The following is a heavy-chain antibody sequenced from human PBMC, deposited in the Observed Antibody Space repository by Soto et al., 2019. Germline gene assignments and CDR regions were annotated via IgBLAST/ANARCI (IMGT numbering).Heavy chain of an antibody. CDR2: MFHSGRT. CDR1: GDSISSYF. J-gene: IGHJ3*01. CDR3: AKDVKYYDSTGYDAFAV. Sequence: ESLSLTGAVSGDSISSYFWTWIRQPPGKALEWIGYMFHSGRTNYNPSLTSRVTMSADTSNNQFSLTLTSVTAADTAVYYCAKDVKYYDSTGYDAFAVWGQGIMVTVSS. V-gene: IGHV4-59*01. D-gene: IGHD3-22*01.